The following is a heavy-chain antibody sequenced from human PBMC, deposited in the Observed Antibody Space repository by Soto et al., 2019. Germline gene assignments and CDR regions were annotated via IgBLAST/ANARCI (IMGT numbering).Heavy chain of an antibody. CDR1: GGSFSGYY. D-gene: IGHD3-3*01. V-gene: IGHV4-34*01. CDR3: ARGEPYYDFWSGYSHYYMDV. J-gene: IGHJ6*03. CDR2: INHSGST. Sequence: SETLSLTCAVYGGSFSGYYWSWIRQPPGKGLEWIGEINHSGSTNYNPSLKSRVTISVDTSKNQFSLKLSSVTAADTAVYYCARGEPYYDFWSGYSHYYMDVWGKGTTVTV.